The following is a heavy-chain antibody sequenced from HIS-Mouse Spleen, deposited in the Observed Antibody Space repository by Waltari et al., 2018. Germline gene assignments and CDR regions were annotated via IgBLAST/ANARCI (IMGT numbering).Heavy chain of an antibody. V-gene: IGHV3-30-3*01. CDR1: GFTFSSYA. J-gene: IGHJ4*02. Sequence: QVQLVESGGGVVQPGRSLRLSCAASGFTFSSYAMHWVRQAPGKGREWVAVISYDGSNKYYADSGKGRFTISRDNSKNTLYLQMNSLRAEDTAVYYCARRRSYFDYWGQGTLVTVSS. CDR2: ISYDGSNK. CDR3: ARRRSYFDY.